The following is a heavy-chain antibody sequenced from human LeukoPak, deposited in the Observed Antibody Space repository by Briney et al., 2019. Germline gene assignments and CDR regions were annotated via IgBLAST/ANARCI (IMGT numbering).Heavy chain of an antibody. Sequence: PGGSLRLSCAASGFTFSDYYMSWIRQAPGKGLEWVSYISSSGSTIYYADSVKGRFTISRDNAKNSLYLQMNSLRAEDTAAYYCARDQPLYYYDSSGWDAFDIWGQGTMVTVSS. J-gene: IGHJ3*02. CDR1: GFTFSDYY. CDR3: ARDQPLYYYDSSGWDAFDI. V-gene: IGHV3-11*01. D-gene: IGHD3-22*01. CDR2: ISSSGSTI.